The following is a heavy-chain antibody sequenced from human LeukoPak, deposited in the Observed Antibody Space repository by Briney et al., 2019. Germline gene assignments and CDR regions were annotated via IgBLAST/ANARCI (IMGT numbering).Heavy chain of an antibody. Sequence: GASVKVSCTASGSVFPGYYIYWVRQAPGQGLEWVGWINPKSGDSNYGQRFQGRVIMTRDTSTTTAYMEVSRLASDDTAVYYCTRGSSYGLPHQFWGQGTLVTVSS. D-gene: IGHD5-18*01. CDR2: INPKSGDS. V-gene: IGHV1-2*02. CDR1: GSVFPGYY. CDR3: TRGSSYGLPHQF. J-gene: IGHJ4*02.